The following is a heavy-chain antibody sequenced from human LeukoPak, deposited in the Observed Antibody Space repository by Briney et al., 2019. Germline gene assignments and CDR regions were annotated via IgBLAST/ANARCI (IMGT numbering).Heavy chain of an antibody. Sequence: GGSLRLSCAASGFTVSSNYMSWVRQAPGKGLEWRSVIYSGGSTYYADSVKGRFTISRDNSKNTLYLQMNSLRAEDTAVYYCARDPMDSSGWYRDAFDIWGQGTMVTVSS. V-gene: IGHV3-53*01. D-gene: IGHD6-19*01. J-gene: IGHJ3*02. CDR2: IYSGGST. CDR1: GFTVSSNY. CDR3: ARDPMDSSGWYRDAFDI.